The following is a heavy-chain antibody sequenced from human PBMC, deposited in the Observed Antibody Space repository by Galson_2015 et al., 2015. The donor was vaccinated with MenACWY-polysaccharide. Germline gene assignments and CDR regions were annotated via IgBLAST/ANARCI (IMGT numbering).Heavy chain of an antibody. D-gene: IGHD3-3*01. CDR3: ARFAHYDFWSGYDSDY. V-gene: IGHV1-2*02. CDR1: GYTFTGYY. Sequence: SVKVSCKASGYTFTGYYMHWVRQAPGQGLEWMGWINPNSGGTNYAQKFQGRVTMTRDTSISTAYLQWSSLKASDTAMYYCARFAHYDFWSGYDSDYWGQGTLVTVSS. J-gene: IGHJ4*02. CDR2: INPNSGGT.